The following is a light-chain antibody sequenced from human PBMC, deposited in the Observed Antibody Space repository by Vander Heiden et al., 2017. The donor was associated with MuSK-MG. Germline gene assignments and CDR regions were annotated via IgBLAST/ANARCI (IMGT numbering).Light chain of an antibody. CDR1: QSISSW. CDR2: DAS. CDR3: QQDNSPTWT. J-gene: IGKJ1*01. Sequence: DIQMTQSPSTLSASVGDRVTIPCRASQSISSWLAWYQQKPGKAPKLLIYDASSSESGVPSRFSGSGSGTEFTLTISSLQPDDFATYYCQQDNSPTWTFGQGTKVXIK. V-gene: IGKV1-5*01.